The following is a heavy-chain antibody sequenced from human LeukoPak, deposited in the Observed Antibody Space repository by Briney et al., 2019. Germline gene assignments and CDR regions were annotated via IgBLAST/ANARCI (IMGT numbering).Heavy chain of an antibody. CDR2: MNPNGGNT. V-gene: IGHV1-8*01. D-gene: IGHD2-8*01. Sequence: ASVKVSCKASGYTFTSYDINWVRQATGQGLEWMGWMNPNGGNTGYAQKFQGRVTMTRNTSISTAYMELSSLRSEDTAVYYCARFSYCTNGVGYARSGYWGQGTLVNVSS. J-gene: IGHJ4*02. CDR1: GYTFTSYD. CDR3: ARFSYCTNGVGYARSGY.